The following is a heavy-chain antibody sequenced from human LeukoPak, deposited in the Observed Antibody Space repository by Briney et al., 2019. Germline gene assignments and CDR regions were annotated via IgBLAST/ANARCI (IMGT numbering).Heavy chain of an antibody. CDR2: INPNSGGT. V-gene: IGHV1-2*02. CDR1: GYTFTGYY. D-gene: IGHD3-22*01. CDR3: AKAGYQRITMIVVVTPAYFQH. Sequence: VASVKVSCKASGYTFTGYYMHWVRQAPGQGLEWMGWINPNSGGTNYAQKFQGRVTMTRDTSISTAYMELSRLRSDDTAVYYCAKAGYQRITMIVVVTPAYFQHWGQGTLVTVSS. J-gene: IGHJ1*01.